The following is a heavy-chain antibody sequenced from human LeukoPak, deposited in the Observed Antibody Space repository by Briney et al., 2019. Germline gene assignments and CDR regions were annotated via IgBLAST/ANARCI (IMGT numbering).Heavy chain of an antibody. D-gene: IGHD3-10*01. CDR1: GFTFSSYE. J-gene: IGHJ4*02. CDR2: ISSSGSTI. CDR3: AKVLWFGELFGY. V-gene: IGHV3-48*03. Sequence: GGSLRLSCAASGFTFSSYEMNWVRQAPGKGLGWVSYISSSGSTIYYADSVKGRFTISRDNAKNSLYLQMNSLRAEDTAVYYCAKVLWFGELFGYWGQGTLVTVSS.